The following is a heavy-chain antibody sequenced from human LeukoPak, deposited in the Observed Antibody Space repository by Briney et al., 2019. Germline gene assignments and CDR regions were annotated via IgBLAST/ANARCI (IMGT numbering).Heavy chain of an antibody. D-gene: IGHD3-9*01. CDR1: GFTFSSYS. V-gene: IGHV3-23*01. J-gene: IGHJ4*02. CDR3: AKDLVSRDYDIYDY. CDR2: ISGSGGST. Sequence: PGGSLRLSCAASGFTFSSYSMNWVRQAPGKGLEWVSAISGSGGSTYYADSVKGRFTISRDNSKNTLYLQMNSLRAEDTAVYYCAKDLVSRDYDIYDYWGQGTLVTVSS.